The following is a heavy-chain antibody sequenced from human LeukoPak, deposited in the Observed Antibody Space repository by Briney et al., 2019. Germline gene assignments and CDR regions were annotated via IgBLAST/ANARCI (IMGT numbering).Heavy chain of an antibody. CDR2: INAGNGKT. Sequence: ASVKVSCKASGFTFTNYAIQWVRQAPGQRLEWMGWINAGNGKTKYSQKFQGRVTITRDTSANTAYMDLSSLRSEDTAVYYCARGIWTRKTVQCYLDYWGQGTLVTVSS. CDR1: GFTFTNYA. V-gene: IGHV1-3*01. D-gene: IGHD1-1*01. CDR3: ARGIWTRKTVQCYLDY. J-gene: IGHJ4*02.